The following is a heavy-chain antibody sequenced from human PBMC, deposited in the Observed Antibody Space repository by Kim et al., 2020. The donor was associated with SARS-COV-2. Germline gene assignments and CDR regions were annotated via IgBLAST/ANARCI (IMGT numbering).Heavy chain of an antibody. J-gene: IGHJ4*02. D-gene: IGHD1-26*01. V-gene: IGHV3-7*04. CDR2: RDGSEK. CDR3: GGSYAL. Sequence: RDGSEKYYVDSVKGRFAISRDNAKNSLYLQMNSLRVEDTAVYYCGGSYALGGQGTLVTVSS.